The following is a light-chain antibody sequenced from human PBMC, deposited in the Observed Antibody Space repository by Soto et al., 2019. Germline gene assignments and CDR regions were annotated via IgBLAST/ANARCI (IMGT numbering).Light chain of an antibody. CDR3: CSYAGNRIFV. V-gene: IGLV2-14*01. Sequence: QSALTQPASVSGSLGQSITISCTGTSSDIGGYKYVSWYQQHPGKAPKLIIFEVSNRPSGVSDRFSGSNSGNTASLTISGLRAEDEGNYHCCSYAGNRIFVFGGGTKVTVL. CDR2: EVS. CDR1: SSDIGGYKY. J-gene: IGLJ3*02.